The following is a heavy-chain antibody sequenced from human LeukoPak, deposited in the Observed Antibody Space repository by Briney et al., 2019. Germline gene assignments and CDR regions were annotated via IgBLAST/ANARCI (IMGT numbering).Heavy chain of an antibody. CDR2: VITGGGST. CDR3: ARLGREGYSYAYFDY. J-gene: IGHJ4*02. D-gene: IGHD5-18*01. V-gene: IGHV3-23*01. CDR1: GFTFISYA. Sequence: PGGSLRLSCAASGFTFISYAMSWVRQAPGKGLEWVSTVITGGGSTYYADSVKGLFTISRDNSKNTLYLQMNSLRAEDTAIYYCARLGREGYSYAYFDYWGQGTLVTVSS.